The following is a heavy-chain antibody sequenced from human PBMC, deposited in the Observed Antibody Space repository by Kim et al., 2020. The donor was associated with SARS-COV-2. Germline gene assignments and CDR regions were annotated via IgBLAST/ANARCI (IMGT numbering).Heavy chain of an antibody. CDR1: GFTFSSYG. CDR3: AKADIVVVVAATGFDY. V-gene: IGHV3-30*18. Sequence: GGSLRLSCAASGFTFSSYGMHWVRQAPGKGLEWVAVISYDGSNKYYADSVKGRFTISRDNSKNTLYLQMNSLRAEDTAVYYCAKADIVVVVAATGFDYWGQRTLVTVSS. J-gene: IGHJ4*02. CDR2: ISYDGSNK. D-gene: IGHD2-15*01.